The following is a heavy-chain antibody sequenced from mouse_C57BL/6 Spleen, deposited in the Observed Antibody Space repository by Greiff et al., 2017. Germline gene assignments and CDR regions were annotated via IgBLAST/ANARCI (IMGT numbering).Heavy chain of an antibody. CDR3: ARSTVVEGDWYFDV. V-gene: IGHV1-4*01. D-gene: IGHD1-1*01. Sequence: QVQLKESGAELARPGASVKMSCKASGYTFTSYTMHWVKQRPGQGLEWIGYINPSSGYTKYNQKFKDKATLTADKSSSTAYMQLSSLTSEDSAVYYCARSTVVEGDWYFDVWGTGTTVTVSS. CDR1: GYTFTSYT. CDR2: INPSSGYT. J-gene: IGHJ1*03.